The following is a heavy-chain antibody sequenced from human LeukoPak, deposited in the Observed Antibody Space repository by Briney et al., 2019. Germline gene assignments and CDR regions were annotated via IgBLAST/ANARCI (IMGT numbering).Heavy chain of an antibody. J-gene: IGHJ3*02. D-gene: IGHD5-18*01. CDR2: ISGSGGNT. V-gene: IGHV3-23*01. CDR3: ARVRGRGYSYGPDDAFDI. Sequence: GGSLRLSCAASGFTFSNYAMSWVRQAPGKGLEWFSAISGSGGNTYYADSVKGRFTISRDNAKNSLYLQMNSLRAEDTAVYYCARVRGRGYSYGPDDAFDIWGQGTMVTVSS. CDR1: GFTFSNYA.